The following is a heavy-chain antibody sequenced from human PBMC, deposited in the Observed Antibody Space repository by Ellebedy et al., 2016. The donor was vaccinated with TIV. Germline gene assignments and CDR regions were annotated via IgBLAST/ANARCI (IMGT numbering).Heavy chain of an antibody. CDR3: AKDQVAGDGRWVFDS. Sequence: PGGSLRLSCVASGFTFSAFAMGWVRQTPGKGLEWVSGMHGSGRGISYSESVKGRFIISRDNSKNILYLQMNSLRAEDTAIYYCAKDQVAGDGRWVFDSWGQGTVVTVSS. CDR1: GFTFSAFA. V-gene: IGHV3-23*01. D-gene: IGHD5-24*01. CDR2: MHGSGRGI. J-gene: IGHJ3*01.